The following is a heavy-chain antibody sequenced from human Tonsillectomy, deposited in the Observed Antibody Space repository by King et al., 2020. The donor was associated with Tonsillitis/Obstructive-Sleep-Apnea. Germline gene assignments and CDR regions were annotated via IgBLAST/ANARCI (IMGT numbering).Heavy chain of an antibody. CDR3: ARAGGSTSWYQGFDP. V-gene: IGHV5-10-1*03. CDR1: GYSFTSYW. J-gene: IGHJ5*02. Sequence: QLVQSGAEVKKPGESLRISCKGSGYSFTSYWISWVRQMPGKGLEWMGRIDPSDSYTNYSPPFQGHVTISADKSISTAYLQWSSLKASDTAMYYCARAGGSTSWYQGFDPWGQGTLVTVSS. D-gene: IGHD2-2*01. CDR2: IDPSDSYT.